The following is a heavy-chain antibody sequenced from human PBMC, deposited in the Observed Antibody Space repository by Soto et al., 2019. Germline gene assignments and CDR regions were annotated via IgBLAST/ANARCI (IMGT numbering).Heavy chain of an antibody. CDR3: SRGSFGYYGP. Sequence: GGSLRLSCNCSGFRFSEHAMTWVRQAPGKGLEWVGFIRNTPYGGTTDYAAPVRGRFIISRDDSASIAYLQMNRLKTEDSGLYYCSRGSFGYYGPWGPGTLVTVSS. CDR1: GFRFSEHA. V-gene: IGHV3-49*04. D-gene: IGHD2-2*03. J-gene: IGHJ5*02. CDR2: IRNTPYGGTT.